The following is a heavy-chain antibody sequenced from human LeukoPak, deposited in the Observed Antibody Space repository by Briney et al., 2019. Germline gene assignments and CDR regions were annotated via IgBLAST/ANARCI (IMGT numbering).Heavy chain of an antibody. CDR3: ARGGSGSVGVPGYIGY. CDR2: TYSDGST. V-gene: IGHV3-66*02. Sequence: GGSLRLSCAASGFTVSSNYMSWVRRAPGKGLEWVSLTYSDGSTYYADSVRGRFTISRDNSRNTLYLQMNSLRAEDTAVYYCARGGSGSVGVPGYIGYWGQGTLVTVSS. D-gene: IGHD1-26*01. CDR1: GFTVSSNY. J-gene: IGHJ4*02.